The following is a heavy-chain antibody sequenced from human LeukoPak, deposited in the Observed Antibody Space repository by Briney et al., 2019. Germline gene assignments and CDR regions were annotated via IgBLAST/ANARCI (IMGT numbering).Heavy chain of an antibody. D-gene: IGHD1-26*01. CDR1: GFTFSSYS. J-gene: IGHJ4*02. Sequence: GGSLRLSCAASGFTFSSYSMNWVRQAPGKGLEWVSSISSSSSYIYYADSVKGRFTISRDNDKNSLYMQLNSLRAGDPAVYFCARAGIVGAATESPFDNWGQGPLVTVSS. CDR2: ISSSSSYI. CDR3: ARAGIVGAATESPFDN. V-gene: IGHV3-21*04.